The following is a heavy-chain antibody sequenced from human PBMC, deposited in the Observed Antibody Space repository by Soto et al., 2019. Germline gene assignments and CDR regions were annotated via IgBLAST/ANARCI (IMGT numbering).Heavy chain of an antibody. CDR3: ARGKFPRGWQYAFDI. Sequence: GASVKVSCKASGGTFSSYAISWVRQAPGQGLEWMGGIIPIFGTANYAQKFQGRVTITADESTSTAYMELSSLRSEDTAVYYCARGKFPRGWQYAFDIWGQGTMVTVSS. CDR1: GGTFSSYA. J-gene: IGHJ3*02. D-gene: IGHD6-19*01. CDR2: IIPIFGTA. V-gene: IGHV1-69*13.